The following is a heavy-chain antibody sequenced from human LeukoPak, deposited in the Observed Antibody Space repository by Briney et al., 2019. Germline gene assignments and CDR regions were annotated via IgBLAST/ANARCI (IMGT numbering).Heavy chain of an antibody. CDR3: TSELGIQPWSQYY. CDR1: GFTFSSYW. V-gene: IGHV3-74*01. D-gene: IGHD5-18*01. Sequence: GGSLRLSCAASGFTFSSYWMHWVRQVRGKGLVWVSYINSDGRNTNYADSVRGRFTISRDNAKNTLYLQMNSLGAEETGVYYCTSELGIQPWSQYYWGQGTLVTVSS. J-gene: IGHJ4*02. CDR2: INSDGRNT.